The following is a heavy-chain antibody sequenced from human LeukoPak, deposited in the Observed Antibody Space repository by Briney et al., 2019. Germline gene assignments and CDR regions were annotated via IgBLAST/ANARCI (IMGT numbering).Heavy chain of an antibody. V-gene: IGHV4-39*01. D-gene: IGHD6-19*01. CDR2: IYYSGST. CDR1: GGSISSSSYY. Sequence: SETLSLTCTVSGGSISSSSYYWVWIRQPPGKGLEWIGSIYYSGSTYYNPSLKSRVTVAVDPSKNQFSLKLSSVTAADTAVYYCARSAIAVAGMFDYWGQGTLVTVSS. J-gene: IGHJ4*02. CDR3: ARSAIAVAGMFDY.